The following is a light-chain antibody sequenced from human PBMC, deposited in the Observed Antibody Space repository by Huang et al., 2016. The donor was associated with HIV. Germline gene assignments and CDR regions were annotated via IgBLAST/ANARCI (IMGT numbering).Light chain of an antibody. V-gene: IGKV3-20*01. CDR2: GAA. CDR1: QRVSSSY. J-gene: IGKJ1*01. CDR3: QQYGSSPQT. Sequence: EIVLTQSPGTLSLSPGVGATLSCRASQRVSSSYLAGYQQKPGQAPMLLMYGAASSATGIPDRFSCSGSWTDFTHTISRLEPEDFAVYYCQQYGSSPQTFGQGTKVEIK.